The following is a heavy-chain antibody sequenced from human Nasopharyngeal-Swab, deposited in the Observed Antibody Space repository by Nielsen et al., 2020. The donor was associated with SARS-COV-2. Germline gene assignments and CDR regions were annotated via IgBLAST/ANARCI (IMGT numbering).Heavy chain of an antibody. D-gene: IGHD4-17*01. Sequence: SQTLSLTFAISGDSVSSSSAAWNWIRQSPSRGLEWLGRTYYRSKWYNDYAVSVKSRITINPDTSKNQFSLHLNSVTPEDTAVYYCARARGAYGDYYYYYYTDVWGKGTTVTVS. J-gene: IGHJ6*03. CDR2: TYYRSKWYN. V-gene: IGHV6-1*01. CDR3: ARARGAYGDYYYYYYTDV. CDR1: GDSVSSSSAA.